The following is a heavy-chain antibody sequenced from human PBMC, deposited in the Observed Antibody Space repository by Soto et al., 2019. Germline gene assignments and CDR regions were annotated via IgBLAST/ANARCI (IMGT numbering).Heavy chain of an antibody. V-gene: IGHV4-59*01. D-gene: IGHD2-15*01. J-gene: IGHJ6*02. CDR2: IYYSGST. CDR1: GGSISSYY. CDR3: ARDSCLRAAPRYYYYGMDV. Sequence: QVQLQESGPGLVKPSETLSLTCTVSGGSISSYYWSWIRQPPGKGLEWIGYIYYSGSTNYNPSLKSRVTISVDTSKNQFSLKLSSVTAADTAVYYCARDSCLRAAPRYYYYGMDVWGQGTTVTVSS.